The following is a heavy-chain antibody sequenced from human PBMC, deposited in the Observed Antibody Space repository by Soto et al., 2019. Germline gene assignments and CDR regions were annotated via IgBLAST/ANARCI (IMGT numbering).Heavy chain of an antibody. CDR2: ISGSGGST. J-gene: IGHJ4*02. CDR3: AGRYCSGGSCYSAPRD. CDR1: GFTFSSYA. Sequence: GGSLRLSCAASGFTFSSYAMSWVRQAPGKGLEWVSAISGSGGSTYYADSVKGRFTISRDNSKNTLYLQMNSLRAEDTAVYYCAGRYCSGGSCYSAPRDWGQGTLVTVS. D-gene: IGHD2-15*01. V-gene: IGHV3-23*01.